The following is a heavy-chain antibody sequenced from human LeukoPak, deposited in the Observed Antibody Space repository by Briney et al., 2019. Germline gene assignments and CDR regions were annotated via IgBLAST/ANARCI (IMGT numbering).Heavy chain of an antibody. J-gene: IGHJ6*02. Sequence: QAGGSLRLSCAASGFTFSSYDMHWVRQATGKGLEWVSAIGTAGDTYYPGSVKGRFTISRENAKNSLYLQMNSLRAGDTAVYYCARSPGSGWYDYYGMDVWGQGTTVTVSS. CDR2: IGTAGDT. V-gene: IGHV3-13*01. D-gene: IGHD6-19*01. CDR3: ARSPGSGWYDYYGMDV. CDR1: GFTFSSYD.